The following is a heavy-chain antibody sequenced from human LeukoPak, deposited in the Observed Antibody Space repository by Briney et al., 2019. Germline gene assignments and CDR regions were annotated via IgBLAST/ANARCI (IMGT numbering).Heavy chain of an antibody. CDR1: GGSITNYY. V-gene: IGHV4-4*07. CDR3: AREDSSSGWYNYFDN. J-gene: IGHJ4*02. Sequence: PSETLSLTCTVSGGSITNYYRSWIRQPPGKGLEWIGRVSTTGITDSNPSLKSRVTMSIDTSKNQFSLKLSSVTAADTAVYYCAREDSSSGWYNYFDNWGQGALVTVSS. D-gene: IGHD6-13*01. CDR2: VSTTGIT.